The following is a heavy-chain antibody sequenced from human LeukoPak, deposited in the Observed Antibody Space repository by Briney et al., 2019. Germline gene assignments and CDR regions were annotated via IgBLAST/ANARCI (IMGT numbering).Heavy chain of an antibody. CDR2: ISYDGSNK. J-gene: IGHJ4*02. Sequence: PGRSLRLSCAASGFSFTSYGMHWVRQAAGKGLEWVAIISYDGSNKYYADYVKGRFTISRDNSKKTLYLQMNSLRPEDTAVYYCAKDPYYDILTGYFDYWGQGTLVTVSS. CDR3: AKDPYYDILTGYFDY. CDR1: GFSFTSYG. V-gene: IGHV3-30*18. D-gene: IGHD3-9*01.